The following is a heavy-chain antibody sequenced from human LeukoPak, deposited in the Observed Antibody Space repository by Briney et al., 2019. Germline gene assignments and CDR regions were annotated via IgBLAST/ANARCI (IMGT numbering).Heavy chain of an antibody. CDR2: ISANGAKT. Sequence: GGSLRLSCAAPGFTFKSYAMSWVRQAPGKGLEWVSGISANGAKTYYADSVKGRFTISRDNAKNTQSLQMNSLRAEDTALYYCAKGWSVTMVMAAPGDWGQGALVTVSS. CDR1: GFTFKSYA. V-gene: IGHV3-23*01. J-gene: IGHJ4*02. CDR3: AKGWSVTMVMAAPGD. D-gene: IGHD3-10*01.